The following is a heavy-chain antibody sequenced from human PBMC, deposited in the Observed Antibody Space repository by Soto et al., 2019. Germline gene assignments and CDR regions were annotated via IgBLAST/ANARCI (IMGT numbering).Heavy chain of an antibody. V-gene: IGHV4-30-2*01. D-gene: IGHD3-22*01. CDR3: ARRREDSSGYYTPDSYYFDY. CDR2: IYHSGST. Sequence: SSETLSLTCAVSGGSISSGGYSWSWIRQPPGKGLEWIGDIYHSGSTYYNPSLKSRVTISVDRSKKQFSLKLSSVTAADTAVYYCARRREDSSGYYTPDSYYFDYWGQGTLVTVS. J-gene: IGHJ4*02. CDR1: GGSISSGGYS.